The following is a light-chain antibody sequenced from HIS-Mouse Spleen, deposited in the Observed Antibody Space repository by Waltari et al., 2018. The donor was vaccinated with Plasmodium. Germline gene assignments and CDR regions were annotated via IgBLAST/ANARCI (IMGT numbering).Light chain of an antibody. Sequence: QSALTQPRSVSGSPRQSVTISCTGTSRDVWGYNYVSWYQQHPGKAPKLMIYDVSKRPSGVPDRFSGSKSGNTASLTISGLQAEDEADYYCCSYAGSYTWVFGGGTKLTVL. CDR1: SRDVWGYNY. CDR3: CSYAGSYTWV. J-gene: IGLJ3*02. CDR2: DVS. V-gene: IGLV2-11*01.